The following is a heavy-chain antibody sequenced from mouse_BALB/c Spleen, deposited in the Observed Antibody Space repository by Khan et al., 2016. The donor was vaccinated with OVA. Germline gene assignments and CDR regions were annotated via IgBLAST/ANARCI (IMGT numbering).Heavy chain of an antibody. V-gene: IGHV1-20*02. CDR2: INPHIGET. CDR3: TRNYRSDFDY. Sequence: VQLQQSGPELVRPGASVKISCKASGYSFTGYFMNWVMQSHGKSLEWIGRINPHIGETFYNQRFKDKATLTVDESSSTAHMELRSLASEDSAVYYCTRNYRSDFDYWGQGTTLTVSS. D-gene: IGHD1-1*01. J-gene: IGHJ2*01. CDR1: GYSFTGYF.